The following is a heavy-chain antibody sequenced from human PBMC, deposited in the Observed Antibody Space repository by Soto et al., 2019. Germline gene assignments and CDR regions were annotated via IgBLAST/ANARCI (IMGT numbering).Heavy chain of an antibody. CDR1: GFTFSSYW. CDR3: PRGTTSGATYFDY. D-gene: IGHD5-12*01. CDR2: IKQDGSEK. V-gene: IGHV3-7*03. Sequence: GSLRLSCAASGFTFSSYWMHWVRQAPGKGLEWVARIKQDGSEKYYVDSVKGRFTISRDNAEMSLYLQMNSLRAEDTAVYYCPRGTTSGATYFDYWGQGTLVTVSS. J-gene: IGHJ4*02.